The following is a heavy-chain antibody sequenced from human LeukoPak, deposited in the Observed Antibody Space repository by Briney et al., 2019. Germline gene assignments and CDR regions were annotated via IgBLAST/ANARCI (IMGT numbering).Heavy chain of an antibody. CDR2: INTANGNT. CDR3: ASLDWGVSDFDY. J-gene: IGHJ4*02. CDR1: GYTFISYA. D-gene: IGHD7-27*01. V-gene: IGHV1-3*04. Sequence: ASVKVSCKASGYTFISYAIHWVRQAPGQRLEWMGWINTANGNTKYSQKFQGRVIITRDTSASTAYMELRSLRSEDTAVYYCASLDWGVSDFDYWGQGTLVTVSS.